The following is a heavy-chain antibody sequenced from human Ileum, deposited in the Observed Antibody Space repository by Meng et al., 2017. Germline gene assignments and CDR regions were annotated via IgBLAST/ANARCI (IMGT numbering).Heavy chain of an antibody. CDR3: ARSSLGWPFLPFDY. D-gene: IGHD3-3*01. V-gene: IGHV1-69*02. Sequence: QVQLVQSWAEVKKPVSSVKVSCKASGGTFSSYTISWLRQAPGQGFEWMGRIIPILGIANYAQKFQGRVTITADKSTSTAYMELSSLRSEDTAVYYCARSSLGWPFLPFDYWGQGTLVTVSS. CDR2: IIPILGIA. CDR1: GGTFSSYT. J-gene: IGHJ4*02.